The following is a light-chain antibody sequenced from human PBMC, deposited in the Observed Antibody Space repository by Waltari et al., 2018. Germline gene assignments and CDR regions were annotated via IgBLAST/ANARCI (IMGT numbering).Light chain of an antibody. Sequence: EIVLTQSPGTLSLSPGERATLSCRASQSVSSNFLAWYQQKPGQAPRLLIYGASSRTTGSPGRFSGSGSGTDFTLTISRLEPEDFAVYYCQQYGSSPRTFGQGTKLEIK. CDR3: QQYGSSPRT. J-gene: IGKJ2*01. CDR1: QSVSSNF. V-gene: IGKV3-20*01. CDR2: GAS.